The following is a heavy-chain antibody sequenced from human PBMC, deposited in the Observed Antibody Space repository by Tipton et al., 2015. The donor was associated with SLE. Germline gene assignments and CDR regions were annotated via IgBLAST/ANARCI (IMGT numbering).Heavy chain of an antibody. CDR3: ARRGVVSRFDP. J-gene: IGHJ5*02. CDR2: VAYTGRT. D-gene: IGHD2-8*02. V-gene: IGHV4-39*07. CDR1: GGSIISNNYY. Sequence: TLSLTCTVSGGSIISNNYYWGCIRQPPGKGLEWVGNVAYTGRTYYNPSLKSRVTISVDTSKNQFSLTLTSVTAADTAVYYCARRGVVSRFDPWGQGTLVTVSS.